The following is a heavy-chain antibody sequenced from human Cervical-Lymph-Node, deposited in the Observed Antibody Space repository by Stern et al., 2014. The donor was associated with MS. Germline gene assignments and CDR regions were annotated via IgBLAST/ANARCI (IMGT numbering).Heavy chain of an antibody. J-gene: IGHJ3*01. Sequence: QVTLKESGPTLVKPTQTLTLTCTFSGFSLSTSGVSVGWIRQPPGKALEWLALIYWDDDKRYSPSLKSRLTITKDTSKNQVVLTVTNMDPVDTGTYYCVHRNYYESSGTQKVFDLWGQGTMVSVSS. V-gene: IGHV2-5*02. D-gene: IGHD3-22*01. CDR2: IYWDDDK. CDR1: GFSLSTSGVS. CDR3: VHRNYYESSGTQKVFDL.